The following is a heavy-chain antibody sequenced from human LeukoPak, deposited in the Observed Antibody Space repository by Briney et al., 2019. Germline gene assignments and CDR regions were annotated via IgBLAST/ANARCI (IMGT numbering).Heavy chain of an antibody. J-gene: IGHJ3*02. CDR2: IYTDGEK. D-gene: IGHD3-3*01. Sequence: GGSLRLSCVASGFTVTTNYMTWVRQAPGKGLEWVSVIYTDGEKHYADSVQGRFTISRDNSKNTLYLQMNILRVEDTAVYYCARDGDFWSAQGAFDIWGQGTMVTVSS. CDR1: GFTVTTNY. CDR3: ARDGDFWSAQGAFDI. V-gene: IGHV3-53*01.